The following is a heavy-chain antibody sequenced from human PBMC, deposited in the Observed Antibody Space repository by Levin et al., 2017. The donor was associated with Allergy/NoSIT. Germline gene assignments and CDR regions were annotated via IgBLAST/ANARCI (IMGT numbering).Heavy chain of an antibody. CDR1: GYSFTSYW. D-gene: IGHD6-6*01. J-gene: IGHJ4*02. CDR3: ARQTSSIAARPSPFDY. CDR2: IYPGDSDT. Sequence: TGGSLRLSCKGSGYSFTSYWIGWVRQMPGKGLEWMGIIYPGDSDTRYSPSFQGQVTISADKSISTAYLQWSSLKASDTAMYYCARQTSSIAARPSPFDYWGQGTLVTVSS. V-gene: IGHV5-51*01.